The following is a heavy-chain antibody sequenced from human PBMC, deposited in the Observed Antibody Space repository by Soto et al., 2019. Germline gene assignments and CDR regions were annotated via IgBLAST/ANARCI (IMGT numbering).Heavy chain of an antibody. Sequence: PDTLSLPCTVSGASVSSGRYYRSWIRQPPGKGLEWIGYIYYSGSTNYNPSLKSRVTISVDTSKNQFSLKLSSVTAADTAVYYCARDARYSYCQRSYGMDVWGQRTTVTVSS. D-gene: IGHD5-18*01. CDR2: IYYSGST. CDR1: GASVSSGRYY. V-gene: IGHV4-61*01. CDR3: ARDARYSYCQRSYGMDV. J-gene: IGHJ6*02.